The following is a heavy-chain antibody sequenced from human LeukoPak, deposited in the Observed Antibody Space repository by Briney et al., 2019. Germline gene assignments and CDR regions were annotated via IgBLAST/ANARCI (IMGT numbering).Heavy chain of an antibody. D-gene: IGHD1-1*01. CDR1: GGSISSYY. CDR2: IHLSGST. Sequence: SETLSLTCTVSGGSISSYYYTWIRQPAGKGLEWIGRIHLSGSTNYSPSLKSRVTMSVDTSKSQLSLKLTSMTAADTAVYYCARTTPYDAFDIWGQGTMVTVSS. CDR3: ARTTPYDAFDI. J-gene: IGHJ3*02. V-gene: IGHV4-4*07.